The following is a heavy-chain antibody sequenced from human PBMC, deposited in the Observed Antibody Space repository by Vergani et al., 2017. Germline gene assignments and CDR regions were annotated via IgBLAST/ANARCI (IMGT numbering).Heavy chain of an antibody. Sequence: QVQLVQSGAEVKKPGSSVKVSCKASGGTFSSYTISWVRQAPGQGLEWMGRIIPILGIADYAQKFQGRVTMTRDTSTSTVYMELSSLRSEDTAVYYCARLGIVGALGHWGQGTLVTVSS. CDR1: GGTFSSYT. D-gene: IGHD1-26*01. V-gene: IGHV1-69*02. CDR2: IIPILGIA. J-gene: IGHJ4*02. CDR3: ARLGIVGALGH.